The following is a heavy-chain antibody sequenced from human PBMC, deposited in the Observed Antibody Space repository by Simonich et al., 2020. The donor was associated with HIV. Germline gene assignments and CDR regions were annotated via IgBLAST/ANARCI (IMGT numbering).Heavy chain of an antibody. CDR3: ATHGPGSYSSALDI. CDR1: GYTFTDYN. Sequence: QVQLVQSGAEVKKPGASVKVSCKASGYTFTDYNIHWVRQAPGQGLEGRGQGNHNRGGKDYPQKFQGRVTMTRDKSITTAYMELSRLRSDDTAFYYCATHGPGSYSSALDIWGQGTMVTVSS. D-gene: IGHD1-26*01. CDR2: GNHNRGGK. J-gene: IGHJ3*02. V-gene: IGHV1-2*06.